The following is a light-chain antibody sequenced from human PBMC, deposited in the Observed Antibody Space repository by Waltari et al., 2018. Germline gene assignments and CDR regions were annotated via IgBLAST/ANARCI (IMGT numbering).Light chain of an antibody. Sequence: EIVMTQSPATLSVSPGARATLPCRASQNVTTYLAWYQQKPGQAPRLLIHRASIRATDIPGRFSGSGSGTEFTLTISGLQSEDFAVYFCQHYNNWPLTFGGGTKVEIK. CDR2: RAS. J-gene: IGKJ4*01. V-gene: IGKV3-15*01. CDR3: QHYNNWPLT. CDR1: QNVTTY.